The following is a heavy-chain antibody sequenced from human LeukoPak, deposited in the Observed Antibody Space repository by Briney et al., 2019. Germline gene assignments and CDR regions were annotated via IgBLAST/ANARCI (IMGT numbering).Heavy chain of an antibody. CDR1: GFTFSSYA. CDR2: ISGSGDSK. V-gene: IGHV3-23*01. J-gene: IGHJ4*02. D-gene: IGHD5-18*01. CDR3: ARDRGYSCGY. Sequence: GGSLRLSCAASGFTFSSYAMNWVRQAPGKGLEWVSTISGSGDSKYYADSVKGRFPISRDNYKNTLYLQMHSLRAEDTAVYYCARDRGYSCGYWGQGTLVTVSS.